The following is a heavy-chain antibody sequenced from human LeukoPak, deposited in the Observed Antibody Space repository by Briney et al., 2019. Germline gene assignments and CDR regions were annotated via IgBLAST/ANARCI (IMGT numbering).Heavy chain of an antibody. CDR1: GLTFSSFA. CDR3: AKGGVVVTTMTDY. V-gene: IGHV3-43*01. Sequence: GGSLTLTCAASGLTFSSFARNWLRQAPGKGLEWVCLISWGGGSTYYADSVRGRFTISRDNSKNSLYLQRNSLRTEDTALYNCAKGGVVVTTMTDYWGQGTLVTVSS. CDR2: ISWGGGST. J-gene: IGHJ4*02. D-gene: IGHD2-21*02.